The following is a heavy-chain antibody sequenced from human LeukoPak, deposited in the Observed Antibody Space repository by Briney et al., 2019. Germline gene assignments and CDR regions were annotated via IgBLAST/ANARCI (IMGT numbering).Heavy chain of an antibody. D-gene: IGHD5-18*01. CDR2: NYLRNTDA. Sequence: GESLKISCKGAGYMFPNSWIGWVRQMPGKGLGWMGMNYLRNTDATYSPFFEGQVTISSDQSSNTTFLTRSSLKASETACYYWWIPSHQIWSNPGGQGTLVTVSS. CDR1: GYMFPNSW. CDR3: WIPSHQIWSNP. V-gene: IGHV5-51*01. J-gene: IGHJ5*02.